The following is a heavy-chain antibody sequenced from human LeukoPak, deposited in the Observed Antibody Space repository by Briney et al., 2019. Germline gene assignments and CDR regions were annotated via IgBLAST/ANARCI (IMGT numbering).Heavy chain of an antibody. J-gene: IGHJ4*02. D-gene: IGHD4-23*01. CDR2: IYYSGST. Sequence: PSETLSLTCTVSGGSISSSSYYWGWIRQPPGKGLEWIGSIYYSGSTYYNPSLKSRVTISVDTSKNQFSLKLSSVTAADTAVYYCARHKLEGYGGNCFDYWGQGTLVTVSS. V-gene: IGHV4-39*01. CDR1: GGSISSSSYY. CDR3: ARHKLEGYGGNCFDY.